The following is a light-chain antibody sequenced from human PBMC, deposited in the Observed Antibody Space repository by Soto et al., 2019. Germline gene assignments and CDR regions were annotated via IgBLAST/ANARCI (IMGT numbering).Light chain of an antibody. CDR2: GAS. CDR3: QQYGSSPLT. V-gene: IGKV3-20*01. Sequence: EIVLTQSPGTLSLSPGERATLSCRVSQSVSSSYLAWYQQKPGQAPRLLIYGASSRATGIPDRFSGSGSGTDFTLTISRLGPEDFAVYYCQQYGSSPLTFGGGTKVDIK. CDR1: QSVSSSY. J-gene: IGKJ4*01.